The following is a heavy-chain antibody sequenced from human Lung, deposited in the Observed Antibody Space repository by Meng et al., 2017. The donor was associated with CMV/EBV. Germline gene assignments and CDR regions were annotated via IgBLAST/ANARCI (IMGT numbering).Heavy chain of an antibody. J-gene: IGHJ4*02. D-gene: IGHD5-24*01. CDR2: IYQNGAT. CDR1: GDSISSGYY. Sequence: LXCTVPGDSISSGYYWGWIRQPPGKGLEWLGTIYQNGATYYNPSLRGRVTISVDTSKNQFSLGLTSVTAADTTVYYCARDLQRWLQSGAFDYWGQGTLVTVSS. V-gene: IGHV4-38-2*02. CDR3: ARDLQRWLQSGAFDY.